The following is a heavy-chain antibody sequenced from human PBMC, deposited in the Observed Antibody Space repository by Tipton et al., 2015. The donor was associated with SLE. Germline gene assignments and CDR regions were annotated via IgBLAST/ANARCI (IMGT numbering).Heavy chain of an antibody. D-gene: IGHD6-13*01. CDR3: AGQQLPSVRAFDI. J-gene: IGHJ3*02. CDR2: IYTSGST. CDR1: GGTISSDPYY. V-gene: IGHV4-61*02. Sequence: TLSLTCTVSGGTISSDPYYWSWIRQPAGKGLEWIGRIYTSGSTNYNPSLKSRVTMSVDTSKNQFSLKLSSVTAADTAVYYCAGQQLPSVRAFDIWGQGTMVTVSS.